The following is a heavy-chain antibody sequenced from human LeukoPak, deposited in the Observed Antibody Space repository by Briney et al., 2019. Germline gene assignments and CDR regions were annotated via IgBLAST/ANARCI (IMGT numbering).Heavy chain of an antibody. D-gene: IGHD2-15*01. CDR2: IIPVFGTA. CDR1: GGTFSSYA. Sequence: ASVKVSFKTSGGTFSSYAISWVRQAPGQGPEWMGGIIPVFGTANYAQKFQGRVTITADESTSTTYMELSSLRSEDTAVYYCARDRVVGLGFDNAFDIWGHGTMVTVSS. V-gene: IGHV1-69*13. CDR3: ARDRVVGLGFDNAFDI. J-gene: IGHJ3*02.